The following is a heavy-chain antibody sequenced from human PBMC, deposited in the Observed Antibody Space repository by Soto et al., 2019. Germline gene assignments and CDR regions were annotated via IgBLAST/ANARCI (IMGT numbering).Heavy chain of an antibody. Sequence: GGSLRLSCAASGFTVSSNYMSWVRQAPGKGLEWVSVIYSGGSTYYADSVKGRFTISRDNSKNTLYLQMNSLRAEDTAVYYCARVRGVIPSYYYCGMDVWGQGTTVTVSS. V-gene: IGHV3-53*01. CDR3: ARVRGVIPSYYYCGMDV. J-gene: IGHJ6*02. CDR1: GFTVSSNY. CDR2: IYSGGST. D-gene: IGHD3-10*01.